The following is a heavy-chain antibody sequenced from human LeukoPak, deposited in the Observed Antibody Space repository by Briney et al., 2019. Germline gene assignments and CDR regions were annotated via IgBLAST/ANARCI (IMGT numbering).Heavy chain of an antibody. CDR2: INHSGRT. V-gene: IGHV4-34*01. D-gene: IGHD3-22*01. CDR1: GGSFNCYY. CDR3: ARAGDSSGYSDY. J-gene: IGHJ4*02. Sequence: SETLSPPFPVHGGSFNCYYWSWIRPPPGKGPEWIGEINHSGRTNYNPSLKSRVTISVDTSKNQFSLKLSSVTAADTAVYYCARAGDSSGYSDYWGQGTLVTVSS.